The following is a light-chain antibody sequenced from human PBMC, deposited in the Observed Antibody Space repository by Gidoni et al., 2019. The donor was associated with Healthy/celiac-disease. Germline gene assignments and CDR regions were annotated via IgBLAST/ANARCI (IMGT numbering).Light chain of an antibody. V-gene: IGLV3-19*01. Sequence: SSELTQDPAESVALGQTVRITCQGDSLRSYYASWYQQKPGQAPVLVFYGNNNRPSQIPGRFSGSSSGNTASFTITGARAEDVADYFCHSRDSSGPGIFGGGTKLTVL. CDR3: HSRDSSGPGI. J-gene: IGLJ2*01. CDR2: GNN. CDR1: SLRSYY.